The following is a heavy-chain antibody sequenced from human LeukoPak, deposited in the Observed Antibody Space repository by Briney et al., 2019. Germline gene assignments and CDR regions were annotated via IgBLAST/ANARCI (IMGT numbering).Heavy chain of an antibody. J-gene: IGHJ3*02. D-gene: IGHD6-19*01. CDR3: AIPENIAVAGTDAFDI. CDR1: GYSFTSYW. V-gene: IGHV5-51*01. CDR2: IYPGDSDT. Sequence: GESLKISCKGSGYSFTSYWIGWVRQMPGKGLEWMGIIYPGDSDTRYSPSFQGQVTISADKSISTAYLQWSSLKASDTAMYYCAIPENIAVAGTDAFDIWGQGTMVTVSS.